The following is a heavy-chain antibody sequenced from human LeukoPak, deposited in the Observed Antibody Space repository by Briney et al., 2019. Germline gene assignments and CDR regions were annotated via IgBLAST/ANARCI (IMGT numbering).Heavy chain of an antibody. CDR3: TRESVSGYYDILTGSVVGAFDI. Sequence: SETLSLTCTVSGGSITRYYWSWVRQPPGKGLEWVGYIHYTGSTNYNPSLKRRVTISVNKSKNKISLKRRYITAAGTAGYYCTRESVSGYYDILTGSVVGAFDIWGQGTMVTVSS. V-gene: IGHV4-59*12. CDR2: IHYTGST. D-gene: IGHD3-9*01. J-gene: IGHJ3*02. CDR1: GGSITRYY.